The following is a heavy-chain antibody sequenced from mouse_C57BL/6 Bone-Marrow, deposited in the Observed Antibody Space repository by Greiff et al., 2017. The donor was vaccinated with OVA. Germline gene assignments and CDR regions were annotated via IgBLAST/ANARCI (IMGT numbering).Heavy chain of an antibody. CDR1: GYSITSGYY. Sequence: EVKLMESGPGLVKPSQSLSLTCSVTGYSITSGYYWNWIRQFPGNKLEWMGYISYDGSNNYNPSLKNRISITRDTSKNQFFLKLNSVTTEDTATYYCARGAGRWDVDYWGQGTTLTVSS. V-gene: IGHV3-6*01. J-gene: IGHJ2*01. CDR2: ISYDGSN. CDR3: ARGAGRWDVDY. D-gene: IGHD3-3*01.